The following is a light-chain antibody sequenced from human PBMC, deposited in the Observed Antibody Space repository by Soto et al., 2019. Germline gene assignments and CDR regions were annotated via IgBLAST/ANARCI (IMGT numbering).Light chain of an antibody. Sequence: VMTQSPLSLPVTPGEPASISCRSNQSLLHSNGNHYLDWYLQKPGQSPQLLIYLGSNRASGVPDRFNGSGSGTDCTLNISRVEAEDVGVYYCMQALQNPLSFGGGTKVEIK. V-gene: IGKV2-28*01. J-gene: IGKJ4*01. CDR3: MQALQNPLS. CDR1: QSLLHSNGNHY. CDR2: LGS.